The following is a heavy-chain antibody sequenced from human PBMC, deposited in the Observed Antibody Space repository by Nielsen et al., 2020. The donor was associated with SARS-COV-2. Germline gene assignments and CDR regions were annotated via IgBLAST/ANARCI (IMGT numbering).Heavy chain of an antibody. V-gene: IGHV4-34*01. CDR3: ASSLGYCSSTSCYAGMSWFDP. D-gene: IGHD2-2*01. CDR2: INHSGST. J-gene: IGHJ5*02. Sequence: WIRQPPGKGLEWIGEINHSGSTNYNPSLKSRLTISVDTSKNQFSLKLSSVTAADTAVYYCASSLGYCSSTSCYAGMSWFDPWGQGTLVTVSS.